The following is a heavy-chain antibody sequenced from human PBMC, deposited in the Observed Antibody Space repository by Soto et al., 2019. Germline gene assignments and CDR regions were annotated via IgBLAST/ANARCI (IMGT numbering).Heavy chain of an antibody. CDR1: GGSISGGDHY. CDR3: ARALIQLWPHYYYGMDV. J-gene: IGHJ6*02. CDR2: IYYSGTT. V-gene: IGHV4-30-4*01. D-gene: IGHD5-18*01. Sequence: PSETLSLTCTVSGGSISGGDHYRSWIRQPPGKGLEWIGYIYYSGTTYYNPSLKSRVTISVDTSENQFSLKVNSVTAADTAVYYCARALIQLWPHYYYGMDVWGQGTTVTVSS.